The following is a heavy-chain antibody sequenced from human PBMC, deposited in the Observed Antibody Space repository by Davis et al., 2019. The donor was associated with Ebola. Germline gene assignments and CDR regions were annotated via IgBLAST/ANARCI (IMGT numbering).Heavy chain of an antibody. CDR3: ARCRSLGSYYYMDV. Sequence: GESLKISCKASGCSFTNYWTGWVRQMPGKGLEWMGIIYAGDSDTRYSPSFQGQVTIAADKSINTAYLQWSSLKASDTAVYYCARCRSLGSYYYMDVWGNGTSVTVSS. CDR1: GCSFTNYW. V-gene: IGHV5-51*06. D-gene: IGHD3-10*01. J-gene: IGHJ6*03. CDR2: IYAGDSDT.